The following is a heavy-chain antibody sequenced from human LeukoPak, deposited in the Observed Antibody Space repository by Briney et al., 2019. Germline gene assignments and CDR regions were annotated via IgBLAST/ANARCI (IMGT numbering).Heavy chain of an antibody. CDR3: AKSGLTPHP. Sequence: GGSLRLSCAASGFTFSNSDMSWVRQAPGKGLEWVSAIGGSGSSTFYADSVKGRFTVSRDNSKNTLYLQMSSLRAEDTAVYCAKSGLTPHPWGQGTLVTVSS. J-gene: IGHJ5*02. CDR2: IGGSGSST. CDR1: GFTFSNSD. V-gene: IGHV3-23*01. D-gene: IGHD3/OR15-3a*01.